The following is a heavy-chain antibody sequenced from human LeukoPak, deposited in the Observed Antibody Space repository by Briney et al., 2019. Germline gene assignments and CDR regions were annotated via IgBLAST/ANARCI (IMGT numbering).Heavy chain of an antibody. CDR2: TYYRSKWYN. Sequence: SQTLSLTCAISGDSVSSNSAAWNWIRQSPSRALEWLGRTYYRSKWYNDYAVSVKSRITINPDTSKNQFSLQLNSVTPEDTAVYYCARANYDFWSGYYGYYYYYGMDVWGQGTTVTVSS. J-gene: IGHJ6*02. CDR1: GDSVSSNSAA. D-gene: IGHD3-3*01. CDR3: ARANYDFWSGYYGYYYYYGMDV. V-gene: IGHV6-1*01.